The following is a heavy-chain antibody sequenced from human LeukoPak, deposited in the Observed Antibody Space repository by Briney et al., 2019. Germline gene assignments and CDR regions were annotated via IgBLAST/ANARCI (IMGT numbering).Heavy chain of an antibody. CDR3: ARDQHTVTTLGY. CDR2: INHSGST. J-gene: IGHJ4*02. V-gene: IGHV4-34*01. CDR1: GGSFSGYY. Sequence: SETLSLTCAVYGGSFSGYYWSWIRQPPGKGLEWIGEINHSGSTNYNPSLKSRVTISVDTSKNQFSLKLSSVTAADTAVYYCARDQHTVTTLGYWGQGTLVTVSS. D-gene: IGHD4-17*01.